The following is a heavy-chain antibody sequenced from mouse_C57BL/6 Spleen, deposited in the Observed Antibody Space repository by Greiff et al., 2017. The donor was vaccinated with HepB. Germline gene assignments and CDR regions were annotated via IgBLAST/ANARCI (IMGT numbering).Heavy chain of an antibody. CDR2: ISSGSSTI. CDR3: ARDYGSRIAY. Sequence: DVKLVESGGGLVKPGGSLKLSCAASGFTFSDYGMHWVRQAPEKGLEWVAYISSGSSTIYYADTVKGRFTISRDNAKNTLFLQMTSLRSEDTAMYYCARDYGSRIAYWGQGTLVTVSA. CDR1: GFTFSDYG. D-gene: IGHD1-1*01. V-gene: IGHV5-17*01. J-gene: IGHJ3*01.